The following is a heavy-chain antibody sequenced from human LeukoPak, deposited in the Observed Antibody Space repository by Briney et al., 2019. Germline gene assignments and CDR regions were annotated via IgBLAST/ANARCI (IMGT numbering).Heavy chain of an antibody. D-gene: IGHD5-24*01. CDR2: IIPILGIA. J-gene: IGHJ6*02. CDR1: GGTFSSYA. Sequence: VASVKVSCKASGGTFSSYAISWVRQAPGQRLEWMGRIIPILGIANYAQKFQGRVTITADKSTSTAYMELSSLRSEDPAVYYCARVSDGHTPRGLSTGYYYYGMDVWGQGTTVTVSS. CDR3: ARVSDGHTPRGLSTGYYYYGMDV. V-gene: IGHV1-69*04.